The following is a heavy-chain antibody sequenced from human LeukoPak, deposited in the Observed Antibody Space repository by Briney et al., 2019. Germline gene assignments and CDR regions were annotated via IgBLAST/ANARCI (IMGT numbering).Heavy chain of an antibody. Sequence: GESLKISCKASGYTFTSYWIAWVRHMPGKGLEWMGIIYPNDSDTRYSPSFQGQVTISADKSISTAYLQWSSLKASDTAMYYCTRLGNYYDSSGYYHVGYYYYMDVWGKGTTVTVSS. J-gene: IGHJ6*03. V-gene: IGHV5-51*01. CDR3: TRLGNYYDSSGYYHVGYYYYMDV. CDR2: IYPNDSDT. D-gene: IGHD3-22*01. CDR1: GYTFTSYW.